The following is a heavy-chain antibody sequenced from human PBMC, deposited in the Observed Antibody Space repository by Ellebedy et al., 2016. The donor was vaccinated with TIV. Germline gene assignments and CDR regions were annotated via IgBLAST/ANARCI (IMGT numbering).Heavy chain of an antibody. CDR3: ARDPGIEAAGYYFDH. Sequence: PGGSLRLSCAASGFMFDSYWMSWVRQAPGKGLEWVANIKQGGNGKYYVDSVKGRFTISRDDAKNSLYLQMNDLRVEDTAVYYCARDPGIEAAGYYFDHWGQGTLVTVSS. V-gene: IGHV3-7*01. CDR2: IKQGGNGK. D-gene: IGHD6-13*01. J-gene: IGHJ4*02. CDR1: GFMFDSYW.